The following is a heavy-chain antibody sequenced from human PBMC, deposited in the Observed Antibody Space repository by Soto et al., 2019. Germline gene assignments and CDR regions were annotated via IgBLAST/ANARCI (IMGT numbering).Heavy chain of an antibody. D-gene: IGHD2-2*01. Sequence: PGESLKISCKGSGYRFSNSWIAWVRQMPGKGLEWMGIIYPGDSDTRYSPSFQGQVTISTDRSLSTAYLQWSSLKASDTAMYYCARQDAYALYYFDSWGQGTLVTVSS. J-gene: IGHJ4*02. V-gene: IGHV5-51*01. CDR1: GYRFSNSW. CDR3: ARQDAYALYYFDS. CDR2: IYPGDSDT.